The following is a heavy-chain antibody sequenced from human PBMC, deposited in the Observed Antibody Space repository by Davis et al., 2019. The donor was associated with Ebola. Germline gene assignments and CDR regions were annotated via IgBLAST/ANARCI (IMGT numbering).Heavy chain of an antibody. Sequence: ASVKVSCKASGYTFTGDYMHWVRQAPGQGLEWMGWINPNSGGTKFAQKFQGRVTMTRDTSTNTAYMQLIRLTSDDTAVYYCAKSPSWGYYFDYWGQGTLVTVSS. D-gene: IGHD7-27*01. CDR1: GYTFTGDY. CDR3: AKSPSWGYYFDY. CDR2: INPNSGGT. V-gene: IGHV1-2*02. J-gene: IGHJ4*02.